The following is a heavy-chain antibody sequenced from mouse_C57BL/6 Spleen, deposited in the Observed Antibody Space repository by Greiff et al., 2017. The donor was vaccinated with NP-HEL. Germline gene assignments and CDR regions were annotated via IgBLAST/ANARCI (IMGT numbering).Heavy chain of an antibody. CDR2: IYPGSGST. CDR3: ARGGGREIDY. CDR1: GYTFTSYW. V-gene: IGHV1-55*01. J-gene: IGHJ2*01. Sequence: QVHVKQPGAELVKPGASVKMSCKASGYTFTSYWITWVKQRPGQGLEWIGDIYPGSGSTNYNEKFKSKATLTVDTSSSTAYMQLSSLTSEDSAVYYCARGGGREIDYWGQGTTLTVSS. D-gene: IGHD3-3*01.